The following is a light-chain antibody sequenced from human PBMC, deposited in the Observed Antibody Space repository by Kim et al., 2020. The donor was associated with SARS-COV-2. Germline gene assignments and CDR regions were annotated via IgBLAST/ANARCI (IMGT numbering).Light chain of an antibody. J-gene: IGKJ2*01. CDR2: GAS. V-gene: IGKV3-15*01. CDR3: QQYNNWPPYT. Sequence: ETALTQSPATMSVSPGERATLSCRASQSVSSNLAWYQQKPGQAPRLLIYGASTRATGIPDRFSGGGSGTEFTLTISSLQSEDFAVYYCQQYNNWPPYTFGQGTKLEI. CDR1: QSVSSN.